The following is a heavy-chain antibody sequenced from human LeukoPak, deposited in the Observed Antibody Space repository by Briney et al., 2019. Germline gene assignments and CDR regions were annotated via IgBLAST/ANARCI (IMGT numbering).Heavy chain of an antibody. J-gene: IGHJ6*02. D-gene: IGHD2-2*01. CDR3: AKGGDCSSTSCYQYYYYYGMDV. Sequence: GGSLRLSCAASGFTSSSYAMSWVRQAPGKGLEWVSAISGSGGSTYYADSVKGRFTISRDNSKNTPYLQMNSLRAEDTAVYYCAKGGDCSSTSCYQYYYYYGMDVWGQGTTVTVSS. CDR2: ISGSGGST. V-gene: IGHV3-23*01. CDR1: GFTSSSYA.